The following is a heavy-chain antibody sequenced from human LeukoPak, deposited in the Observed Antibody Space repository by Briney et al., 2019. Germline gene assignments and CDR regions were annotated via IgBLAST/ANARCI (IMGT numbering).Heavy chain of an antibody. CDR1: GFNFTRDA. Sequence: GGSLRLSCAVCGFNFTRDAMSWVRQAPGKGLEWVSAISGSGGSTYYADSVKGRFTISRDNSENTLYLQMNSLRAEDTAVYYRAKDRDSSFQPWGQSTLVTVSS. J-gene: IGHJ1*01. D-gene: IGHD3-22*01. CDR2: ISGSGGST. CDR3: AKDRDSSFQP. V-gene: IGHV3-23*01.